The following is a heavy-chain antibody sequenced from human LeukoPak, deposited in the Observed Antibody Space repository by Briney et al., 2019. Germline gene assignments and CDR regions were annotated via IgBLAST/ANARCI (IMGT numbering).Heavy chain of an antibody. Sequence: SVKLSCNASGATFSNHAVSWVRQAPGQGLEWMGVIIPIFGTANYAQKFQGRVTITADESTSTAHMELSSLRSEDTAVYYCARAHRQLERLGRYYFDYWGQGTLVTVSS. D-gene: IGHD1-1*01. J-gene: IGHJ4*02. V-gene: IGHV1-69*13. CDR3: ARAHRQLERLGRYYFDY. CDR1: GATFSNHA. CDR2: IIPIFGTA.